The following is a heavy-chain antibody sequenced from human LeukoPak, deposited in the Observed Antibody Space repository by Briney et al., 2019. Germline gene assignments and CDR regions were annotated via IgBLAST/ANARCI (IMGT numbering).Heavy chain of an antibody. J-gene: IGHJ4*02. D-gene: IGHD2-2*02. V-gene: IGHV1-2*02. CDR2: INPNSGGT. Sequence: ASVKVSCKASGYTFTGYYMHWVRQAPGQVLEWMGWINPNSGGTNYAQKFQGRVTMTRDTSISTAYMELSRLRSDDTAVYYCARDRRYCSSTSCYSFDYWGQGTLVTVSS. CDR3: ARDRRYCSSTSCYSFDY. CDR1: GYTFTGYY.